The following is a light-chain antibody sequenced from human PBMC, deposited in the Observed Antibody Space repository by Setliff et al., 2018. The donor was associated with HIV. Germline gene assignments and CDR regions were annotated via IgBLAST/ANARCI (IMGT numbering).Light chain of an antibody. CDR1: SSDVGGYKY. J-gene: IGLJ1*01. Sequence: QSALTQPASVSGSPGQSITISCTGTSSDVGGYKYVSWYQQHPGKAPKLMIYDVGNRPSGVSNRFSGSKSGNTASLTISGLRTEDEAEYYCCSYASSGSLVFGAGTKVTVL. CDR3: CSYASSGSLV. CDR2: DVG. V-gene: IGLV2-14*03.